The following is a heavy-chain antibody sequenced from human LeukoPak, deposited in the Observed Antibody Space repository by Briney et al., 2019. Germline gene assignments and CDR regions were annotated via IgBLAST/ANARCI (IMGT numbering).Heavy chain of an antibody. V-gene: IGHV4-34*01. D-gene: IGHD2-2*03. J-gene: IGHJ6*03. CDR3: ARGGGYCSSTSCSSYYYYYMDV. CDR1: GGSFSGYY. CDR2: INYSGST. Sequence: SETLSLTCAVYGGSFSGYYWSWIRQPPGKGLEWIGEINYSGSTNYNPSLKSRVTISVDTSKNQFSLKLSSVTAADTAVYYCARGGGYCSSTSCSSYYYYYMDVWGKGTTVTVSS.